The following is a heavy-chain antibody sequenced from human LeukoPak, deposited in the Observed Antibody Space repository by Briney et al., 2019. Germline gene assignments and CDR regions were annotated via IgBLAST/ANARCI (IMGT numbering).Heavy chain of an antibody. CDR2: ITHTGGTT. J-gene: IGHJ3*02. CDR3: ARRLSSSSWFSSFDI. CDR1: GFTFSSYV. D-gene: IGHD6-13*01. V-gene: IGHV3-23*01. Sequence: GGSLRLSCAASGFTFSSYVMSWVRQAPGKGLEWVSTITHTGGTTSYADSVKGRFSISRDTSMDTLYLQMNSLRADDTAVYYCARRLSSSSWFSSFDIWGQGTMVTVSS.